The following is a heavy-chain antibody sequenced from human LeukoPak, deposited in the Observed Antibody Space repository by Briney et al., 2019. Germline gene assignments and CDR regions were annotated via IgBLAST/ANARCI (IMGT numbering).Heavy chain of an antibody. Sequence: ASVKVSCKASGYTFTGYYMHWVRQAPGQGLEWMGWINPNSGGTNYAQKFQGRVTMTRDTSISTAYMELSRLRSDDTAVYYCALEMSSHDAFDIWGQGTMVTVSS. CDR3: ALEMSSHDAFDI. V-gene: IGHV1-2*02. J-gene: IGHJ3*02. CDR2: INPNSGGT. D-gene: IGHD6-6*01. CDR1: GYTFTGYY.